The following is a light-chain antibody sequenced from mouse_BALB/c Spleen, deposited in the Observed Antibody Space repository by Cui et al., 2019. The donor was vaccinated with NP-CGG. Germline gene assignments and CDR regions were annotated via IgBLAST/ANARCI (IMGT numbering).Light chain of an antibody. CDR1: TRAVTTSNY. CDR3: ALWYSNHWV. V-gene: IGLV1*01. CDR2: GTN. J-gene: IGLJ1*01. Sequence: QAVVIQESAPTTSPGEIVTLTCRSSTRAVTTSNYANWVQEKPDHLFTGLIGGTNNRAPGVPARFSGSLIGDKAALTITGAQTEDEAIYFCALWYSNHWVFGGGTKLTVL.